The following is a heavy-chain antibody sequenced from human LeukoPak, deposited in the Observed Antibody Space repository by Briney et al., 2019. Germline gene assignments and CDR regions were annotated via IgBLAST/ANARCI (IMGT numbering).Heavy chain of an antibody. Sequence: PGGSLRLSCAASGFTFSSHAMSWVRQAPGKGLEWVSSISGSGGSTYYADSVKGRFTISRDNFRNTLYLQMNSLRAVDTAVYYCATTYPRLELTYYFDYWGQGTLVTVSS. CDR3: ATTYPRLELTYYFDY. J-gene: IGHJ4*02. CDR2: ISGSGGST. D-gene: IGHD1-7*01. V-gene: IGHV3-23*01. CDR1: GFTFSSHA.